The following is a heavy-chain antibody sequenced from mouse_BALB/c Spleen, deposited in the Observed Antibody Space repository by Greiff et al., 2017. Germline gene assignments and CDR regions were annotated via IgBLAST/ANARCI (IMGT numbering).Heavy chain of an antibody. CDR1: GYSFTSYW. CDR3: TRGGYYGSSHWYFDV. D-gene: IGHD1-1*01. V-gene: IGHV1-5*01. CDR2: IYPGNSDT. J-gene: IGHJ1*01. Sequence: EVQLQQSGTVLARPGASVKMSCKASGYSFTSYWMHWVKQRPGQGLEWIGAIYPGNSDTSYNQKFKGKAKLTAVTSASTAYMELSSLTNEDSAVYYCTRGGYYGSSHWYFDVWGAGTTVTVSS.